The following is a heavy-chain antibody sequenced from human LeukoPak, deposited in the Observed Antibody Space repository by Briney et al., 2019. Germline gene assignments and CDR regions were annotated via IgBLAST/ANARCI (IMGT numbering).Heavy chain of an antibody. J-gene: IGHJ5*02. CDR2: INHSGST. V-gene: IGHV4-34*01. Sequence: SETLSLTCAVYGGSFSSYYWSWIRQPPGKGLEWIGEINHSGSTNYNPSLKSRVTISVDTSKNQFSLKLSSVTAADTAVYYCARPAYDILTGYPNWFDPWGQGTLVTVSS. CDR1: GGSFSSYY. CDR3: ARPAYDILTGYPNWFDP. D-gene: IGHD3-9*01.